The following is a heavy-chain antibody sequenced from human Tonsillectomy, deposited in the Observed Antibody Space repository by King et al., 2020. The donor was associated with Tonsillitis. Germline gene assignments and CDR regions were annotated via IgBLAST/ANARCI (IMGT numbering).Heavy chain of an antibody. J-gene: IGHJ2*01. Sequence: VQLQESGPGLVKPSQTLCLTCSVSGGSISRGDYYWTWVRQSPGKGLQWIGYIYYSGSTYYNPSLESRVTILVDTSKNQFTLKLSSVTAADTAVYYCATQSRWPWYFDLWGRGTLVTVSS. V-gene: IGHV4-30-4*01. CDR1: GGSISRGDYY. CDR2: IYYSGST. D-gene: IGHD2-15*01. CDR3: ATQSRWPWYFDL.